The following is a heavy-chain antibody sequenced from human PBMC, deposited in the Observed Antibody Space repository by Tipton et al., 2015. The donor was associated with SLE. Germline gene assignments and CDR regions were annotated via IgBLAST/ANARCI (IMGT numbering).Heavy chain of an antibody. CDR2: FHTSGST. Sequence: TLSLTCTVSGDSISSSSYYWSWIRQPAGKGLEWIGHFHTSGSTNYNPSLESRVTISVDTSKNQFSLKLRSVTAADTAVYYCARNFYMDVWGKGTTVTVSS. J-gene: IGHJ6*03. V-gene: IGHV4-61*09. CDR3: ARNFYMDV. CDR1: GDSISSSSYY.